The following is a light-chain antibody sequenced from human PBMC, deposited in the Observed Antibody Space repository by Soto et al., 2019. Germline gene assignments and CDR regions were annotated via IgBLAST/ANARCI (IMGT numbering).Light chain of an antibody. CDR2: AAS. CDR3: QQTDSFPRT. V-gene: IGKV1-39*01. Sequence: DIQMTQSPSSLSASVGDRVTITCRASQSISSYLNWYQHKPGKAPKLLIYAASSLQTGVPSRFSGSRSGTDFALTISSLQRYDFATYYCQQTDSFPRTFGQGTKVVMK. J-gene: IGKJ1*01. CDR1: QSISSY.